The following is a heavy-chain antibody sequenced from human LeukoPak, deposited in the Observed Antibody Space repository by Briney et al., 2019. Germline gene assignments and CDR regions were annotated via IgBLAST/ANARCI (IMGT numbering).Heavy chain of an antibody. CDR3: ARDGKPYTAMVRYYFDY. V-gene: IGHV3-30*03. D-gene: IGHD5-18*01. CDR1: GFTFSSYG. J-gene: IGHJ4*02. Sequence: GGSLRLSCAASGFTFSSYGMHWVRQAPGKGLEWVAVISYDGSNKYYADSVKGRFTISRDNSKNTLYLQMNSLRAEDTAVYYCARDGKPYTAMVRYYFDYWGQGTLVTVSS. CDR2: ISYDGSNK.